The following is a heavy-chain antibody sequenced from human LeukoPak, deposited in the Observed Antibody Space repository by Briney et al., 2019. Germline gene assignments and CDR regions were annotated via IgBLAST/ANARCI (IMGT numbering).Heavy chain of an antibody. V-gene: IGHV1-2*02. Sequence: ASVKVSCKASGYTFTGYYMHWVRQAPGQGLEWMGWINPNSGGTNYAQKFQGRVTMTRDTSISTAYMELSRLRSDDTAVYYCARRCWYGVPFDYWGQGTLFTVSS. D-gene: IGHD6-13*01. J-gene: IGHJ4*02. CDR2: INPNSGGT. CDR3: ARRCWYGVPFDY. CDR1: GYTFTGYY.